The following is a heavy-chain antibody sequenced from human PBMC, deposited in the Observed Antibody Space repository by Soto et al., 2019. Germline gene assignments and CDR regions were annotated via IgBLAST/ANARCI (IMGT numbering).Heavy chain of an antibody. Sequence: GASVKVSCKASGGTFSSYAISWVRQAPGQGLEWMGGIIPIFGTANYAQKFQGRVTITADESTSTAYMELSSLRSEDTAVYYCARATFARRPDPKARNWYFDLWGRGTLVTVSS. V-gene: IGHV1-69*13. CDR1: GGTFSSYA. CDR3: ARATFARRPDPKARNWYFDL. J-gene: IGHJ2*01. CDR2: IIPIFGTA.